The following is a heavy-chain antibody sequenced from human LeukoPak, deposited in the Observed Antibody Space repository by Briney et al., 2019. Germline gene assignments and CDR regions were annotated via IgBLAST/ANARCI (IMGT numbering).Heavy chain of an antibody. CDR1: GYAPTSYD. V-gene: IGHV1-46*01. D-gene: IGHD3-10*01. CDR3: TGIRGGREDV. Sequence: ASVKVSCKASGYAPTSYDIHRGRQASGQGLEWRSVINPRDGGTSHAQKFEGRVTMTRDTSTSTIYMELSSLRSDDTAVYYCTGIRGGREDVWGQGTTVTVSS. J-gene: IGHJ6*02. CDR2: INPRDGGT.